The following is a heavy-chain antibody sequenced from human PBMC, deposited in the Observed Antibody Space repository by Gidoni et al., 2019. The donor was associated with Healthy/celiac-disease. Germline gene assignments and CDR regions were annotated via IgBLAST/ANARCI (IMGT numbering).Heavy chain of an antibody. CDR1: GGSLSSSSYY. CDR2: IYYSGST. CDR3: ARHGPGSSGYYYFDY. D-gene: IGHD3-22*01. Sequence: QLQLQESGPGLVKPSATLSLTCTVSGGSLSSSSYYWGWIRQPPGKGLEWIGSIYYSGSTYYNPSLKSRVTISVDTSKNQFSLKLSSVTAADTAVYYCARHGPGSSGYYYFDYWGQGTLVTVSS. V-gene: IGHV4-39*01. J-gene: IGHJ4*02.